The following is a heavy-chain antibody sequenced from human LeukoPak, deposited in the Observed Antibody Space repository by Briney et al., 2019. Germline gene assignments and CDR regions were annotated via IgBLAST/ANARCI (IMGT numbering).Heavy chain of an antibody. CDR3: ARDRDYGVWAFDI. CDR2: INPNSGGT. Sequence: ASVKVSCKASGYTFTGYYMHWVRQAPGQGLEWMGRINPNSGGTNYAQKFQGRVTMTRDTSISTAYMELSRLRSEDTAVYYCARDRDYGVWAFDIWGQGTMVTVSS. D-gene: IGHD4/OR15-4a*01. CDR1: GYTFTGYY. J-gene: IGHJ3*02. V-gene: IGHV1-2*06.